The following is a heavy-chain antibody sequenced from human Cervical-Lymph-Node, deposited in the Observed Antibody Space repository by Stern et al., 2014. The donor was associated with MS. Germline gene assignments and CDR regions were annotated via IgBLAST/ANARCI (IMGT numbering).Heavy chain of an antibody. CDR3: AKPRYSGSYYYFDY. D-gene: IGHD1-26*01. J-gene: IGHJ4*02. CDR1: GFTFDDYA. V-gene: IGHV3-9*01. CDR2: ISWNSGSI. Sequence: MQLVQSGGGLVQPGRSLRLSCAASGFTFDDYAMHWVRQAPGKGLEWVSGISWNSGSIGYADSVKGRFTISRDNAKNSLYLQMNSLRAEDTALYYCAKPRYSGSYYYFDYWGQGTLVTVSS.